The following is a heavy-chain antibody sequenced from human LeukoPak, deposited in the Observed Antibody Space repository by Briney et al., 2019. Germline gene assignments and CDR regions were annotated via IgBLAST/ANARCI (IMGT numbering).Heavy chain of an antibody. V-gene: IGHV1-18*01. CDR3: ARDDGGYGGEADY. D-gene: IGHD4-23*01. CDR1: GYTFTNYG. CDR2: ISAYNVNT. Sequence: ASVKVSCKASGYTFTNYGISWVRQAPGQGLEWMGWISAYNVNTNYAQKLQGRVTMTTDTSTSTVYMELRSLRSDDTAVYYCARDDGGYGGEADYWGQGTLVTVSS. J-gene: IGHJ4*02.